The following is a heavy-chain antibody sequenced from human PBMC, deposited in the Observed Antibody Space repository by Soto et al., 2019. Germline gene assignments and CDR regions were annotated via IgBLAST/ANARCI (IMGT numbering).Heavy chain of an antibody. CDR1: GFTFSSYA. V-gene: IGHV3-30-3*01. J-gene: IGHJ6*02. CDR2: ISYDGSNK. CDR3: ARDSEPSITIFGVVIYGPYYYYGMDV. Sequence: GSLRLSCAASGFTFSSYAMHWVRQAPGKGLEWVAVISYDGSNKYYADSVKGRFTISRDNSKNTLYLQMNSLRAEDTAVYYCARDSEPSITIFGVVIYGPYYYYGMDVWGQGTTVTVSS. D-gene: IGHD3-3*01.